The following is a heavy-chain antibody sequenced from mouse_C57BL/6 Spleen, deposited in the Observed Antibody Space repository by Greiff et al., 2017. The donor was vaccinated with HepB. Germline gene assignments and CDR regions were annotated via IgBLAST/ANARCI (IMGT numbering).Heavy chain of an antibody. CDR1: GYTFTSYW. J-gene: IGHJ2*01. V-gene: IGHV1-55*01. D-gene: IGHD1-1*01. CDR3: ANYYGSSYDFDY. Sequence: VQLQQSGAELVKPGASVKMSCKASGYTFTSYWITWVKQRPGQGLEWIGDIYPGSGSTNYNEKFKSKATLTVDTSSSTAYMQLSSLTSEDSAVYYCANYYGSSYDFDYWGQGTTLTVSS. CDR2: IYPGSGST.